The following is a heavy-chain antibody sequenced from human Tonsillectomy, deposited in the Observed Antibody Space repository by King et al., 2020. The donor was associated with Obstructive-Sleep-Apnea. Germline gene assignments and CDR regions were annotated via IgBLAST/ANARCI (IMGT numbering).Heavy chain of an antibody. V-gene: IGHV1-2*02. CDR3: ARAKPVTAVVTHWFDP. D-gene: IGHD4-23*01. Sequence: QLVQSGAEVKEPGASVRVSCKASGYTFTGYYIHWVRQTPGQGLEWMGWIDPNSGGTNFAQKFQGRVTMTRDTSISTAYMELGRLRSDDTALYYCARAKPVTAVVTHWFDPWGQGTLVTVSS. CDR2: IDPNSGGT. J-gene: IGHJ5*02. CDR1: GYTFTGYY.